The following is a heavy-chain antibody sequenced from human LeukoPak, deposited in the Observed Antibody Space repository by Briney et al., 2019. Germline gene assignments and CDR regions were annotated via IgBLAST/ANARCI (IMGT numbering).Heavy chain of an antibody. D-gene: IGHD2-8*02. CDR1: GGTFSSYA. Sequence: GASVKVSCKASGGTFSSYAISWVRQAPGQGLEWMGGIIPIFGTANYAQKFQGRVTITADESTSTAYMELSSLRSEDTAVYYCARGGTGATESHYYYYGMDVWGQGTTVTVSS. CDR3: ARGGTGATESHYYYYGMDV. V-gene: IGHV1-69*13. CDR2: IIPIFGTA. J-gene: IGHJ6*02.